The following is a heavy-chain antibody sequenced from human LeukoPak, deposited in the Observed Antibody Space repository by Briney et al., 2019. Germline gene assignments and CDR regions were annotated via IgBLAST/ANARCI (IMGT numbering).Heavy chain of an antibody. CDR3: ASGRKWFDP. Sequence: SETLSLTCTVSSGSISSGSYFWSWIRQPPGKGLEWIGYIYYSGSTNYNPSLQSRVTISVDTSKSQFSLKLTSVTAADTAVYYCASGRKWFDPWGQGTLVTVSS. V-gene: IGHV4-61*01. CDR2: IYYSGST. CDR1: SGSISSGSYF. J-gene: IGHJ5*02.